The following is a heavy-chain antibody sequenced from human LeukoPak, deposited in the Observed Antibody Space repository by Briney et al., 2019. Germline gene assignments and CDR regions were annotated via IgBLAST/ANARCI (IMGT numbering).Heavy chain of an antibody. CDR1: GGSFSGYC. V-gene: IGHV4-34*01. CDR2: SNHSGST. D-gene: IGHD6-6*01. Sequence: SETLSLTCAVYGGSFSGYCWSWIRQPPGKGLEWIGESNHSGSTNYNPSLQSRVTISVDTSKNQFSLNLNSVTAADTAVYYCARGGAARLHFQNWGQGTLVTVSS. J-gene: IGHJ1*01. CDR3: ARGGAARLHFQN.